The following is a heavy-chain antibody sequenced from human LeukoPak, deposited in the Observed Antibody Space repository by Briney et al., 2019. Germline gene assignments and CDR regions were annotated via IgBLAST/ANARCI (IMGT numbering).Heavy chain of an antibody. V-gene: IGHV3-11*01. J-gene: IGHJ4*02. CDR2: ISSSGSTI. CDR3: AKGAKFADFDY. Sequence: PGGSLRLSCAASGFTFSDYYMSWIRQAPGKGLEWVSYISSSGSTIYYADSVKGRFTISRDNSKNTLYLQMNSLRAEDTAVYYCAKGAKFADFDYWGQGTLVTVSS. CDR1: GFTFSDYY.